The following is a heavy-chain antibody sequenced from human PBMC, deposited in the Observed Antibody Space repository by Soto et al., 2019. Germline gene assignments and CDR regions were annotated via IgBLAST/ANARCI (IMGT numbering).Heavy chain of an antibody. J-gene: IGHJ6*02. Sequence: PSETLSLTCTVSGGSISSYYWSWIRQPPGKGLEWIGYIYYSGSTNYNPSLKSRVTISVDTSKNQFSLKLSSVTAADTAVYYCARDIGYCSSTSCYTGTYYYYYGMDVWGQGTTVTVSS. V-gene: IGHV4-59*01. CDR2: IYYSGST. CDR3: ARDIGYCSSTSCYTGTYYYYYGMDV. D-gene: IGHD2-2*02. CDR1: GGSISSYY.